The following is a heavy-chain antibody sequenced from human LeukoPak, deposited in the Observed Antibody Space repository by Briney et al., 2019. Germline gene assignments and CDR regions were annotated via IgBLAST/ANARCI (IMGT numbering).Heavy chain of an antibody. J-gene: IGHJ4*02. CDR1: GGTFSSYA. D-gene: IGHD3-10*01. CDR2: IIPIFGTA. Sequence: PWASVKVSCKASGGTFSSYAISWVRQAPGQGLEWMGRIIPIFGTANYAQKFQGRVTITADKSTSTAYMELSNLRSEDTAVYYCARVGLYGSGNDYWGQGTLVTVSS. CDR3: ARVGLYGSGNDY. V-gene: IGHV1-69*06.